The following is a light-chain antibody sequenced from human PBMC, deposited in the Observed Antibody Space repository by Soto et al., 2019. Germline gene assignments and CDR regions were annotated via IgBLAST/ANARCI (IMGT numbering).Light chain of an antibody. J-gene: IGKJ1*01. V-gene: IGKV3-20*01. CDR2: GAS. Sequence: EIALTQSPGTLSLSPGERATLSCRASQSVSTSQLAWYQQKPGQAPRLLIFGASSRATGIPDRFRGSGSGTDFTLTISRLEPKDFAVYYCQQYGGSPRTFGQGTKVEIK. CDR1: QSVSTSQ. CDR3: QQYGGSPRT.